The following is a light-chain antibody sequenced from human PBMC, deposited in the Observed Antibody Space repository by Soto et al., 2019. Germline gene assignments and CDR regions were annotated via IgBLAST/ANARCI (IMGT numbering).Light chain of an antibody. V-gene: IGKV1-12*02. CDR2: TAS. CDR1: QPIKTW. J-gene: IGKJ3*01. Sequence: DIQLTQSPASVSAAVGDRINISCRASQPIKTWLAWYQQKPGKGPKHLIYTASTLETGVPSRFSGSGSGTDFTLTISSLQPEDAAIYSCQQAASFPFTFGPGAKV. CDR3: QQAASFPFT.